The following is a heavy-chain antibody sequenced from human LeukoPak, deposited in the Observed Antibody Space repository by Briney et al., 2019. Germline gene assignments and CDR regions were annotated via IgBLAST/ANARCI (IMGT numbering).Heavy chain of an antibody. D-gene: IGHD3-9*01. CDR2: IWHDGNHK. V-gene: IGHV3-33*01. CDR3: ARDDILTGYTIDY. CDR1: GFTFGHYG. Sequence: GGSLRLSCAVSGFTFGHYGMHWVRQAPGKGLEWVAVIWHDGNHKYYADSVKDRFTISRDDSKNTLYLQMNSLRAEDTAVYYCARDDILTGYTIDYWGQGTLVTVSS. J-gene: IGHJ4*02.